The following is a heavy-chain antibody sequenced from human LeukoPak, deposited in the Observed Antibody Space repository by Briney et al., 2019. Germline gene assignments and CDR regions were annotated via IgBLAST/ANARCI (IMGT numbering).Heavy chain of an antibody. V-gene: IGHV4-59*12. CDR1: GGSISSNY. D-gene: IGHD3-10*01. J-gene: IGHJ6*02. CDR2: IYYSGST. CDR3: ARESYYGFYGMDV. Sequence: SETLSLTCTVSGGSISSNYWSWIRQPPGKGLEWIGYIYYSGSTNYNPSLKSRVTMSVDTSKNQFSLKLSSVTAADTAVYYCARESYYGFYGMDVWGQGTTVTVSS.